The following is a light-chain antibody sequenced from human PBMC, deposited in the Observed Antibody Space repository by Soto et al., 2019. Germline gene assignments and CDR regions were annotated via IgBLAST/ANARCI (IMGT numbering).Light chain of an antibody. CDR2: GVS. CDR3: QHYLNSPPLP. V-gene: IGKV3-20*01. CDR1: QSVSSSY. J-gene: IGKJ5*01. Sequence: EIGLTQSPGTLSLSPGERATLSCRASQSVSSSYLAWYQQKPGQAPRLLIYGVSSRATGIPDRFSGSGSGTEFTLSNSRVEPEDFAVYYCQHYLNSPPLPFGQETRLDIK.